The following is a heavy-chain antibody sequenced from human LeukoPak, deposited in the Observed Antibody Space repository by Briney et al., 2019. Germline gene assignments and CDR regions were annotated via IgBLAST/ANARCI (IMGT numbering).Heavy chain of an antibody. CDR1: GFTVSSNY. D-gene: IGHD3-10*01. V-gene: IGHV3-66*01. CDR3: ARGPPTTVRGVSYFDY. CDR2: IYSGGST. Sequence: PGGSLRLSCAASGFTVSSNYMSWVRQAPGKGLEWVSVIYSGGSTYYADSVEGRFTISRDNSKNTLYLQMNSLRAEDTAVYYCARGPPTTVRGVSYFDYWGQGTLVTVSS. J-gene: IGHJ4*02.